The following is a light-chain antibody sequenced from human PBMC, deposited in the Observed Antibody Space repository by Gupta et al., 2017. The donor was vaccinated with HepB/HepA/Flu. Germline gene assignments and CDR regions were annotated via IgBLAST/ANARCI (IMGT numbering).Light chain of an antibody. CDR2: AAS. V-gene: IGKV1-39*01. J-gene: IGKJ3*01. CDR1: QSISSY. Sequence: DIQMTQSPSSLSASVGDRVTITCRASQSISSYLNWYQQKPGKAPKLLIYAASSWQSGVPSRFSGSGYGKDLTLTISSRQQEDFASYYCQQSDSYPIFTFGHGTKVDIK. CDR3: QQSDSYPIFT.